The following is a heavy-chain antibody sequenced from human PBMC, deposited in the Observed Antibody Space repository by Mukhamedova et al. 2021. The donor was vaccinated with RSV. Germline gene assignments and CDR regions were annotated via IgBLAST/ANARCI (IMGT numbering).Heavy chain of an antibody. CDR3: ARGPRHSGSYYIFYY. V-gene: IGHV7-4-1*02. D-gene: IGHD1-26*01. J-gene: IGHJ4*02. Sequence: QAPGQGLEWMGWINTNTGNPTYAQGFTGRFVFSLDTSVSTAYLQISSLKAEDTAVYYCARGPRHSGSYYIFYYWGQGTLVTVPS. CDR2: INTNTGNP.